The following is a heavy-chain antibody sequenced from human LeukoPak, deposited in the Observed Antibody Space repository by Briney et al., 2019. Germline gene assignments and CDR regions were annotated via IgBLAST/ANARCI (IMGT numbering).Heavy chain of an antibody. CDR2: IYYSGST. D-gene: IGHD3-3*01. V-gene: IGHV4-59*01. Sequence: SETLSLTCTVSGGSISSYYWSWIRQPPGKGLEWIGYIYYSGSTSYNPSLKSRVTISVDTSKNQFSLKLSSVTAADTAVYYCARGRYDFWSGYSFYLFDYWGQGTLVTVSS. J-gene: IGHJ4*02. CDR3: ARGRYDFWSGYSFYLFDY. CDR1: GGSISSYY.